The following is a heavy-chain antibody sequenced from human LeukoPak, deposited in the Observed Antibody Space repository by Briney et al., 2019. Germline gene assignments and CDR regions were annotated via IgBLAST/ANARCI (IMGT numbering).Heavy chain of an antibody. CDR2: INPNSGGT. CDR1: GYTFTGYY. Sequence: ASVKVSCKASGYTFTGYYMHWEGQAPGQGLEWMGWINPNSGGTNYAQKFQGRVTMTRDTSISTAYMELSRLRSDDTAVYYCARGTSRYSDYNTFDYWGQGTLVSVSS. D-gene: IGHD4-11*01. CDR3: ARGTSRYSDYNTFDY. V-gene: IGHV1-2*02. J-gene: IGHJ4*02.